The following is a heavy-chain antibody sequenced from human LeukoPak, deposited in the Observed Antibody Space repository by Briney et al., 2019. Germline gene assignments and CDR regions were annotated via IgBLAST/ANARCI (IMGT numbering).Heavy chain of an antibody. CDR1: GVTFSNFW. J-gene: IGHJ4*02. CDR2: IHPEGNEK. Sequence: GGSLRLSCAVSGVTFSNFWMSWVRQAPGRGLEWVANIHPEGNEKYHVESVKGRFTISRDNAKNSLFLQMNGLRVEDTAVYYCARGDAFSGDHWGQGTLVTVSS. CDR3: ARGDAFSGDH. V-gene: IGHV3-7*04.